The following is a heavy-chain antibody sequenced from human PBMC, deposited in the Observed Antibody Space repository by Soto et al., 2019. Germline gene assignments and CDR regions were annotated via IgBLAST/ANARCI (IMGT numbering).Heavy chain of an antibody. J-gene: IGHJ6*02. CDR1: GGTFDNFI. CDR3: ARNGTYSSSLSQYSGMDV. Sequence: QVQLVQSGAEVKEPGSSVRVSCKASGGTFDNFIMNWVRQTPGQGLEWMGGIVPMLGTPTYAEEFKGRVTISATESTSTMYREVTSLRSEDTAIYYCARNGTYSSSLSQYSGMDVWGQGTTVTVSS. V-gene: IGHV1-69*01. D-gene: IGHD1-26*01. CDR2: IVPMLGTP.